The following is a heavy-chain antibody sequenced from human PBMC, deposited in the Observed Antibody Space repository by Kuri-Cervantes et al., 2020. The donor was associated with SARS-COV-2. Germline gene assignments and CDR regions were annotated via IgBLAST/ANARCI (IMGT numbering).Heavy chain of an antibody. J-gene: IGHJ4*02. V-gene: IGHV4-34*01. D-gene: IGHD3-3*01. Sequence: SETLSLTCAVYGGSFSGYYWSWIRQPPGKGLEWIGEINHSGSTNYNPSLKSRVTISVDTSKNQFSLKLSSVTAADTAVYYCATHHDFWSAFDYWGQGTLVTVSS. CDR3: ATHHDFWSAFDY. CDR1: GGSFSGYY. CDR2: INHSGST.